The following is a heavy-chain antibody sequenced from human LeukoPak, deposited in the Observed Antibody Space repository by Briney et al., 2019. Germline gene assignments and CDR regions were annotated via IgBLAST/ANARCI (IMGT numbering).Heavy chain of an antibody. CDR2: ISGDGDST. V-gene: IGHV3-43*02. J-gene: IGHJ4*02. Sequence: GGSLRLSCAASGFSFDDYAMHWVRQAPGKGLEWVSLISGDGDSTYYADSVKGRFTISRDNSKDSLYLQMNSLRTEDTALHYCAKDTGITPSGISGFFDFWGQGTLVTVSS. D-gene: IGHD6-13*01. CDR3: AKDTGITPSGISGFFDF. CDR1: GFSFDDYA.